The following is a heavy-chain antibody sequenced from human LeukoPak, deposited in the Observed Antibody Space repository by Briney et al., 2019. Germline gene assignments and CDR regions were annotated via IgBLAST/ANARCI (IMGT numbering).Heavy chain of an antibody. CDR1: GHTFTGYY. J-gene: IGHJ3*02. CDR2: INPNSGGT. CDR3: ARGYYYDSSGYYGNGAFDI. V-gene: IGHV1-2*02. Sequence: ASVKVSCKASGHTFTGYYMHWVRQAPGQGLEWMGWINPNSGGTNYAQKFQGRVTMTRDTSISTAYMELSRLRSDDTAVHYCARGYYYDSSGYYGNGAFDIWGQGTMVTVSS. D-gene: IGHD3-22*01.